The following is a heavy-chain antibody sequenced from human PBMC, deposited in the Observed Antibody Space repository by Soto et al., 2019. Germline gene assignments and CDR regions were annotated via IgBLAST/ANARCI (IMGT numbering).Heavy chain of an antibody. J-gene: IGHJ3*02. CDR3: ASRRAADGSGYYDIYDAFDI. CDR2: INHSGST. D-gene: IGHD3-22*01. CDR1: GGSFSGYY. V-gene: IGHV4-34*01. Sequence: QVQLQQWGAGLLKPSETLSLTCAVYGGSFSGYYWSWIRQPPGKGLEWIGEINHSGSTNYNPSLKSRVTISVDTSKNQFSLKLSSVTAADTAVYYCASRRAADGSGYYDIYDAFDIWGQGTMVTVSS.